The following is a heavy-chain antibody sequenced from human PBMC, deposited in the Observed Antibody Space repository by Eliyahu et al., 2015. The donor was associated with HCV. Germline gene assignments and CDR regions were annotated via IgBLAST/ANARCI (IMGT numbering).Heavy chain of an antibody. Sequence: QAPGQGLEWMGGIIPIFGTANYAQKFQGRVTITADESTSTAYMELSSLRSEDTAVYYCARGPPDGGYPPAEYFQHWGQGPLVTVSP. CDR2: IIPIFGTA. V-gene: IGHV1-69*01. D-gene: IGHD3-22*01. CDR3: ARGPPDGGYPPAEYFQH. J-gene: IGHJ1*01.